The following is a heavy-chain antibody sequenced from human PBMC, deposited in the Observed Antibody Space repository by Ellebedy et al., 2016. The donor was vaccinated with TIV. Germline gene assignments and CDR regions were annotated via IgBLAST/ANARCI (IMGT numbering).Heavy chain of an antibody. Sequence: GESLKISXAASGFTFSSYSMNWVRQAPGKGLEWVSYISSSSSTIYYADSVKGRFTISRDNAKNSLYLQMNSLRAEDTAVYYCARDGAGPYSGSIPLDYWGQGTLVTVSS. V-gene: IGHV3-48*04. J-gene: IGHJ4*02. CDR3: ARDGAGPYSGSIPLDY. D-gene: IGHD1-26*01. CDR1: GFTFSSYS. CDR2: ISSSSSTI.